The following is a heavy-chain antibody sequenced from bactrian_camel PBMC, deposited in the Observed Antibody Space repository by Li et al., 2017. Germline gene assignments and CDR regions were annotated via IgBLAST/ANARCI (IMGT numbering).Heavy chain of an antibody. D-gene: IGHD5*01. Sequence: QLVESGGGSVQAGGSLRLSCVASGYTSRSYCMGWFRQAPGKECEGVASLYTGGGNTHYFDSVKGRFTISHDSSENTLYLQLDSLQPEDTAMYYCAAERASACGPLRLWVVPGSNLELSYWGQGTQVTVS. CDR1: GYTSRSYC. CDR3: AAERASACGPLRLWVVPGSNLELSY. CDR2: LYTGGGNT. J-gene: IGHJ4*01. V-gene: IGHV3S28*01.